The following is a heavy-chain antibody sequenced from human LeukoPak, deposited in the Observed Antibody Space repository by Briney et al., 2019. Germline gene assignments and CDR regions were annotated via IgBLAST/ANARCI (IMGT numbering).Heavy chain of an antibody. CDR1: GFTFSNYW. J-gene: IGHJ4*02. V-gene: IGHV3-74*01. CDR3: AKDRPYFDY. Sequence: PGGSLRLSCAASGFTFSNYWMHWVRQAPGKGLVWVSRINGDGSSTYYADTVKGRFTISRDNSKNTLYLQMNSLRAEDTAVYYCAKDRPYFDYWGQGTLVTVSA. CDR2: INGDGSST.